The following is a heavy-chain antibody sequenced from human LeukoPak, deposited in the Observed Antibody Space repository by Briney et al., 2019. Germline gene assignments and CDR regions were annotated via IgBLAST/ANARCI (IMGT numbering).Heavy chain of an antibody. D-gene: IGHD3-16*01. CDR2: IKQDGGEK. J-gene: IGHJ3*02. CDR3: ARITDPHAFDI. CDR1: GFPFSSYW. Sequence: GGSLRLSCAASGFPFSSYWMSWVRQAPGKGLEWVANIKQDGGEKFYVDSVKGRFTISRDNAKNSLYLQMNSLRAEDTAVYYCARITDPHAFDIWGQGTMVTVSS. V-gene: IGHV3-7*01.